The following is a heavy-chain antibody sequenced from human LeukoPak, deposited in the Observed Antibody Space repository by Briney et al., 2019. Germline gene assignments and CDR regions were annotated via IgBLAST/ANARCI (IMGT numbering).Heavy chain of an antibody. CDR2: FYSHGST. CDR1: GGSITTYS. Sequence: SETLSLTCTVFGGSITTYSWSWIRQPAGRGLEWIGRFYSHGSTDFNPSLKGRVTMSVDTSKNQLSLKLSSVTAADTAIYYCARDFSSKNWFDSWGQGILVSVSS. J-gene: IGHJ5*01. V-gene: IGHV4-4*07. D-gene: IGHD2/OR15-2a*01. CDR3: ARDFSSKNWFDS.